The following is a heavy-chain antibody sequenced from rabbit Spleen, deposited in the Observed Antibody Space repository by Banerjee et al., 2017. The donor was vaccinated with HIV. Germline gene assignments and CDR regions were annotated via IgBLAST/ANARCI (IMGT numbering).Heavy chain of an antibody. J-gene: IGHJ6*01. CDR3: ARDTGSSFSSYGMDL. V-gene: IGHV1S40*01. Sequence: QSLEESGGDLVKPGASLTLTCTASGFSFSSSHYMCWVRQAPGKGLEWIACMYTGSSGTTYYASWAKGRFTCSKTSSTTVTLQMTSLTVADTATYFCARDTGSSFSSYGMDLWGPGTLVTVS. D-gene: IGHD8-1*01. CDR2: MYTGSSGTT. CDR1: GFSFSSSHY.